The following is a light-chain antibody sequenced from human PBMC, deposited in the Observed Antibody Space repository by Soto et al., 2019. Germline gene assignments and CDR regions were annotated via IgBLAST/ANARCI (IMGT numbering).Light chain of an antibody. V-gene: IGKV1-9*01. CDR3: QQLNSYPIT. J-gene: IGKJ5*01. CDR1: QDITNY. CDR2: AAS. Sequence: DIQMTQSPSSLSASVGDRVTITCQASQDITNYLNWYQQKPGKAPKLLIYAASTLQSGVPSRFSGSGSATDFTLTISSLQPEDFATYYCQQLNSYPITFGQGTRLEIK.